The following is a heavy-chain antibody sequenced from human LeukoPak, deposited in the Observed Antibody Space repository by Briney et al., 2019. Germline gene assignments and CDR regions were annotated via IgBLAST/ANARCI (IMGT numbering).Heavy chain of an antibody. CDR3: ARDGEAAAGDYYYYYMDV. V-gene: IGHV1-69*05. CDR1: GGTFSSYA. Sequence: SVKVSCKASGGTFSSYAISWVRQAPGQGLEWMGGIIPIFGTANYAQKFQGRVTITTDESTSTAYMELSSLRSGDTAVYYCARDGEAAAGDYYYYYMDVWGKGTTVTVSS. J-gene: IGHJ6*03. D-gene: IGHD6-13*01. CDR2: IIPIFGTA.